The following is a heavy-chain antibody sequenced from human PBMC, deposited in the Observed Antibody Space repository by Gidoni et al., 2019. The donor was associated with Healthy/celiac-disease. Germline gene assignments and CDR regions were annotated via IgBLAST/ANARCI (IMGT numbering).Heavy chain of an antibody. CDR3: ARGCSSTSCSIRGGYYYYYYMDV. CDR2: INSDGSST. D-gene: IGHD2-2*01. V-gene: IGHV3-74*01. J-gene: IGHJ6*03. Sequence: EVQLVESGGGLVQPGGSLRLSCAASGSTFSSSWMHWVRQAPGKGRVWVSRINSDGSSTSYADSVKGRFTISRDNAKNTLYLQMNSLRAEDTAVYYCARGCSSTSCSIRGGYYYYYYMDVWGKGTTVTVSS. CDR1: GSTFSSSW.